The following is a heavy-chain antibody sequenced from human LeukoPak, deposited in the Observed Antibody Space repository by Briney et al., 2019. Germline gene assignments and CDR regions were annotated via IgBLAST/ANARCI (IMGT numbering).Heavy chain of an antibody. D-gene: IGHD4-17*01. V-gene: IGHV3-21*01. CDR1: GFTFSSYS. J-gene: IGHJ3*02. CDR3: ASATVTTDDAFDI. Sequence: GGSLRLSCAASGFTFSSYSMNWVRQAPGKGLEWVSSISSSSSYIYYADSVKGRFTISRDNAKNSLYLQMNSLRAEDTAVYYCASATVTTDDAFDIWGQRTVVTVSS. CDR2: ISSSSSYI.